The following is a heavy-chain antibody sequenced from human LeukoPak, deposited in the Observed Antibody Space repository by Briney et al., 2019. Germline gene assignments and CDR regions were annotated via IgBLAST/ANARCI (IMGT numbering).Heavy chain of an antibody. D-gene: IGHD3-22*01. CDR2: IYTSGST. Sequence: SETLSLTCTVSGXSISSYYWSWIRQPAGKGLEWIGRIYTSGSTNYNPSLKSRVTMSVDTSKNQFSLKLSSVTAADTAVYYCARDMGYYDSSGYNHAFDIWGQGTMVTVSS. V-gene: IGHV4-4*07. J-gene: IGHJ3*02. CDR1: GXSISSYY. CDR3: ARDMGYYDSSGYNHAFDI.